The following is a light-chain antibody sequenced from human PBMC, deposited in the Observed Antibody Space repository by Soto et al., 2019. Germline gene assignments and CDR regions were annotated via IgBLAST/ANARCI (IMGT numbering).Light chain of an antibody. CDR1: QGIAPY. CDR2: ATS. J-gene: IGKJ4*01. Sequence: DVQMTQSPSSRSASVGDRVTITCRASQGIAPYLAWFQQKPGKVPKLLIYATSTLQSGVPSRFSGSGSGTDFTLTISSLQPEDVANYYCQKYNSAPLTFGGGTKVEIK. V-gene: IGKV1-27*01. CDR3: QKYNSAPLT.